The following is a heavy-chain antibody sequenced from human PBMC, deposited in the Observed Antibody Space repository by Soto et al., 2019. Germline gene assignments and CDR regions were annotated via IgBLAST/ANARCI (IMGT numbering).Heavy chain of an antibody. D-gene: IGHD3-10*01. CDR1: GASVSGGYYY. CDR2: IDYSGST. Sequence: SETLSLTCTVSGASVSGGYYYWSWIGQPPGKGLEWIAYIDYSGSTNYNPSLKSRVTISVDTSNNRFSLKLSSVTAADTAVYYCARIVQKDGGLLSNYYYGVGVWGQGTTVT. J-gene: IGHJ6*02. V-gene: IGHV4-61*01. CDR3: ARIVQKDGGLLSNYYYGVGV.